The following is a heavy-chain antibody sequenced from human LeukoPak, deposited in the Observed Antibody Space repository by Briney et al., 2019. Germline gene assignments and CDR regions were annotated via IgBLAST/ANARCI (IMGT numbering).Heavy chain of an antibody. CDR3: AREELDYSVSWFDP. V-gene: IGHV1-69*04. Sequence: EASVKVSCKASGGTFSSYAISWVRQAPGQGFEWMGRIIPILGVANYAQKFQGRVTITADKSTSTAYMELSSLRSEDTAVYYCAREELDYSVSWFDPWGQRTLVTVSS. D-gene: IGHD4-11*01. CDR2: IIPILGVA. J-gene: IGHJ5*02. CDR1: GGTFSSYA.